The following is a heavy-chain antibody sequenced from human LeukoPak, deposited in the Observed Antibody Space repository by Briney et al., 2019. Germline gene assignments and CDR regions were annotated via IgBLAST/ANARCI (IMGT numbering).Heavy chain of an antibody. V-gene: IGHV3-30*02. D-gene: IGHD2-21*02. J-gene: IGHJ5*02. CDR3: ARGVEVTAIPLVWFDP. CDR2: IRSDGSNK. CDR1: GFSFSSYG. Sequence: GGSLRLSCAGSGFSFSSYGMHWVRQAPGKGLEWMAFIRSDGSNKYYADSVKGRFTISRDNSKNTLYLQMNSLRAEDTAVYYCARGVEVTAIPLVWFDPWGQGTLVTVSS.